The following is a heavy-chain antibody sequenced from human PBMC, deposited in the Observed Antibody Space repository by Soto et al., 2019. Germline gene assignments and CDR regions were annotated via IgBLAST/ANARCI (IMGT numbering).Heavy chain of an antibody. Sequence: SETLSLTCTVSGGSISSYYWSWIRQPPGKGLEWIGYIYYSGSTNYNPSLKSRVTISVDTSKNQFSLKLSSVTAADTAVYYCARIYYDSSFGYDDYFDYWGQGTLVTVSS. CDR1: GGSISSYY. CDR3: ARIYYDSSFGYDDYFDY. J-gene: IGHJ4*02. CDR2: IYYSGST. V-gene: IGHV4-59*01. D-gene: IGHD3-22*01.